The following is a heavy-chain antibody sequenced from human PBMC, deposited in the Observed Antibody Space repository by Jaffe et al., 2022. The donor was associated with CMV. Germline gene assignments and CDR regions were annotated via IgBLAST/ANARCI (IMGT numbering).Heavy chain of an antibody. D-gene: IGHD6-6*01. V-gene: IGHV3-21*01. J-gene: IGHJ4*02. CDR1: GFTFSSYS. Sequence: EVQLVESGGGLVKPGGSLRLSCAASGFTFSSYSMNWVRQAPGKGLEWVSSISSSSSYIYYADSVKGRFTISRDNAKNSLYLQMNSLRAEDTAVYYCARDLTSSSSPPSDWGQGTLVTVSS. CDR2: ISSSSSYI. CDR3: ARDLTSSSSPPSD.